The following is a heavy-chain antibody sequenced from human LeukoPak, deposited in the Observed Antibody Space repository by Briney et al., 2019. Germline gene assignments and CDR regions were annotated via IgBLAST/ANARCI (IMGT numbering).Heavy chain of an antibody. CDR3: ARTSSGYWSGSDY. CDR2: IYYSGST. V-gene: IGHV4-39*01. J-gene: IGHJ4*02. Sequence: SETLSLTCTVSGGSISSSSYYWGWIRQPPGKGLGWIGSIYYSGSTYYNPSLKSRVTISVDTSKNQFSLKLSSVTAADTAVYYCARTSSGYWSGSDYWGQGTLVTVSS. D-gene: IGHD3-22*01. CDR1: GGSISSSSYY.